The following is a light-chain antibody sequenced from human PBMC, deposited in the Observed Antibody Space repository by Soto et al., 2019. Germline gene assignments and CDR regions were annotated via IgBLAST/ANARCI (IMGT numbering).Light chain of an antibody. CDR1: QSFRGL. CDR3: QQLYSFPLT. Sequence: EIVMTQSPATLSVSPGERATLSCRASQSFRGLLAWYQQKPGQAPRLLIYDAYNRATGIPPRFSGSGSGTEFTLTISSLQPEDFATYYCQQLYSFPLTFGGGTKVDIK. CDR2: DAY. J-gene: IGKJ4*01. V-gene: IGKV3D-15*01.